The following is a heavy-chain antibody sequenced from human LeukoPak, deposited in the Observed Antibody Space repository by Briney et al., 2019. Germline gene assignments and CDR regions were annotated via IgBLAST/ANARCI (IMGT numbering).Heavy chain of an antibody. J-gene: IGHJ3*02. D-gene: IGHD2-21*01. Sequence: PSETLSLTCTVSGDSISSTSYFWGWISQPPGKGLEWIGSIYYSGSTYYNPSLKSRVTISVDTSKNQFSLKLSSVTAADTAVYYCARRVRVIRAFDIWGQGTMVTVSS. CDR3: ARRVRVIRAFDI. CDR1: GDSISSTSYF. CDR2: IYYSGST. V-gene: IGHV4-39*01.